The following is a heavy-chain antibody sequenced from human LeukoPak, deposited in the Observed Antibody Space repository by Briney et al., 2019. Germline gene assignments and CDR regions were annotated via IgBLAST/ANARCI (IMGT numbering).Heavy chain of an antibody. J-gene: IGHJ3*02. CDR3: AKRLNSGWYTAAFDM. D-gene: IGHD6-19*01. CDR2: ISGSGGST. V-gene: IGHV3-23*01. CDR1: GFTFSSYA. Sequence: GGSLRLSCAASGFTFSSYAMSWVRQAPGKGPEWVSAISGSGGSTYDADSVKGRFTISRDNSKNTLYLQMNRLRAEDTAVYYCAKRLNSGWYTAAFDMWGQGTMVTVSS.